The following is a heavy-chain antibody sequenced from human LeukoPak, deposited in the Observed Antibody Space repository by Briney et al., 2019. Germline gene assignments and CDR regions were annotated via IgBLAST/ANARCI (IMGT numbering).Heavy chain of an antibody. D-gene: IGHD2-21*01. Sequence: GGSLRLSCAASGFTFDDYGMDWVRQAPGKGLEWVSGINWNGGSTGYADSVKGRFTISRDNAKKSLYLQMNSLRAEDTAFYYCAREGVIGDYLDYWGEGTLVTVSS. CDR1: GFTFDDYG. V-gene: IGHV3-20*04. CDR3: AREGVIGDYLDY. CDR2: INWNGGST. J-gene: IGHJ4*02.